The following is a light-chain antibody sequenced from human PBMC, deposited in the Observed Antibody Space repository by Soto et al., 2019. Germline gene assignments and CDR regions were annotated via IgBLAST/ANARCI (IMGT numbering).Light chain of an antibody. CDR1: QSVSSN. Sequence: EIVMTQSPATLSVSTVERATLSCRASQSVSSNLAWYQQKPGQAPRLLIYGASTRATGIPARFSGSGSGTEFTLTISSLQSEDFAVYYCQQYNNWPPWTFGQGTKVDIK. CDR2: GAS. V-gene: IGKV3-15*01. CDR3: QQYNNWPPWT. J-gene: IGKJ1*01.